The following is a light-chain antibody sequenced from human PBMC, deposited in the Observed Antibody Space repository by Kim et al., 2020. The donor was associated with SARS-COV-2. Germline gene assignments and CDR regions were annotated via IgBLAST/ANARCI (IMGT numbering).Light chain of an antibody. V-gene: IGKV2-28*01. CDR2: LGS. CDR3: MQTLQTPIT. J-gene: IGKJ5*01. CDR1: QSLLHSNGYNY. Sequence: EIVMTQSPLSLPVTPGEPASISCRSSQSLLHSNGYNYLDWYLQKPGQSPQLLIYLGSNRASGVPDRFSGSGSGTDFTLKISRVEAEDDGVYYCMQTLQTPITFGQGTRLAIK.